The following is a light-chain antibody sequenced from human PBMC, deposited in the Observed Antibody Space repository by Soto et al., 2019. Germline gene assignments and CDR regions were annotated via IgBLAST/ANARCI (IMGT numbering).Light chain of an antibody. CDR1: QDIRNY. CDR2: AAS. CDR3: QHLNHYPYT. J-gene: IGKJ2*01. Sequence: DIQWTQSPSFLSTSGGDRGTITCRASQDIRNYLAWYQQKPGKAPKLLISAASTLQSGVPSRFSGSGSGTEFTLTITSLQPEAFATYSCQHLNHYPYTFGQGTKLDI. V-gene: IGKV1-9*01.